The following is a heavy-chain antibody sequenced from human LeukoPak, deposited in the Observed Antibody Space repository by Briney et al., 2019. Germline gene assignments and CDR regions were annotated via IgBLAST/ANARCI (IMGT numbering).Heavy chain of an antibody. CDR2: TFHTGRT. J-gene: IGHJ5*02. D-gene: IGHD5-12*01. V-gene: IGHV4-38-2*02. CDR3: ARDGGYPTTDEGFDP. Sequence: SETLSLTCKVSGYSIGRDYYWAWLRPPPGKGLEWIGSTFHTGRTVYNPSYESRLTISMDTSKNEFFLRLNSVTAADTAVYFCARDGGYPTTDEGFDPWGLGTLVTVSS. CDR1: GYSIGRDYY.